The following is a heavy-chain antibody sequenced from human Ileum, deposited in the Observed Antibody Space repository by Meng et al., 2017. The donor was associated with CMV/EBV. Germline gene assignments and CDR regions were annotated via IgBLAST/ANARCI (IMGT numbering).Heavy chain of an antibody. D-gene: IGHD3-10*01. CDR2: YKTGGPT. J-gene: IGHJ4*02. CDR3: ARGQTVRCFEY. Sequence: LRESGPALVNPSHTRALSGDSSTAAISPYYWNWMRQPAGKGLEWIARYKTGGPTDYNPSLKSRVTMSADTSKNQFFLNLSSVTAADTAVYYCARGQTVRCFEYWGLGILVTVSS. V-gene: IGHV4-4*07. CDR1: TAAISPYY.